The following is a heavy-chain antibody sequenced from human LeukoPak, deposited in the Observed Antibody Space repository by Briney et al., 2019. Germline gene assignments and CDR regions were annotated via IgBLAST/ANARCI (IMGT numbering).Heavy chain of an antibody. J-gene: IGHJ4*02. CDR2: IRSKANSYAT. V-gene: IGHV3-73*01. CDR1: GFTFSGSA. CDR3: TRREPDYGDYGTPFDY. D-gene: IGHD4-17*01. Sequence: PGGSLRLSCAASGFTFSGSAMHWVRQASGKGLEWVGRIRSKANSYATAYAASVKGRFTISRDDSKNMAYLQMNSLKTEDTAVYYCTRREPDYGDYGTPFDYWGQGTLVTVSS.